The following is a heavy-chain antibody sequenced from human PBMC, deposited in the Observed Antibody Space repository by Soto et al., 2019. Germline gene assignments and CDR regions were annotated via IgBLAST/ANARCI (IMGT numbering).Heavy chain of an antibody. Sequence: ASVKVSCKAIGYSFTSHYMHWVRQAPGQGLEWMGTIFPGGVNIAYAQKFQGRVTMTADKSTSTAYMELRSLRSEDTAFYYCATSYGSGYRAFDYWGQGALVTVSS. CDR3: ATSYGSGYRAFDY. V-gene: IGHV1-46*01. D-gene: IGHD3-10*01. J-gene: IGHJ4*02. CDR2: IFPGGVNI. CDR1: GYSFTSHY.